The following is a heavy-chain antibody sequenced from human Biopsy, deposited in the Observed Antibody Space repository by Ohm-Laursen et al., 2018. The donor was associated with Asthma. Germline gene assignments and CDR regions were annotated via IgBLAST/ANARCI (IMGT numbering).Heavy chain of an antibody. Sequence: SLRLSCAASGFTFSSYPMNWVRQAPGKGLEWLSYINSSSIIYYADSVKGRFTISRDNAKNSLFLQMNSLRDEDTAVYYCARGYCRDDVCYSPPDYWGQGTLVTVSS. V-gene: IGHV3-48*02. CDR2: INSSSII. CDR3: ARGYCRDDVCYSPPDY. CDR1: GFTFSSYP. J-gene: IGHJ4*02. D-gene: IGHD2-15*01.